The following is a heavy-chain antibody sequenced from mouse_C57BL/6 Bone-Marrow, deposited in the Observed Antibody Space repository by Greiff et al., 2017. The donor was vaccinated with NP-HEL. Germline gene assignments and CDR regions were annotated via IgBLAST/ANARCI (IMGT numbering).Heavy chain of an antibody. CDR2: IYPGDGDT. J-gene: IGHJ2*01. Sequence: QVQLQQSGPELVKPGASVKISCKASGYAFSSSWMNWVKQRPGTGLEWIGRIYPGDGDTNYNGKFKGKATLTADKSSSTAYMQLSSLTSEDSAVYFCARFNYFDYWGQGTTLTVSS. V-gene: IGHV1-82*01. CDR1: GYAFSSSW. CDR3: ARFNYFDY.